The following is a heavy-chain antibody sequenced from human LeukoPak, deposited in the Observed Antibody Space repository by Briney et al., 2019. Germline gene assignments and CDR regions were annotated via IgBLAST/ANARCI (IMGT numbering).Heavy chain of an antibody. CDR3: ARDYLKVVLAATAPSAGHMDN. CDR2: ISAYNGNT. V-gene: IGHV1-18*04. D-gene: IGHD2-15*01. J-gene: IGHJ4*02. Sequence: ASVKVSCKASGYTFTSYGITWVRQAPGQGLEWVGWISAYNGNTNYEQKLQGRVTMTRDTSTSTVYMELSSLRSEDTAVYYCARDYLKVVLAATAPSAGHMDNWGQGTLVTVSS. CDR1: GYTFTSYG.